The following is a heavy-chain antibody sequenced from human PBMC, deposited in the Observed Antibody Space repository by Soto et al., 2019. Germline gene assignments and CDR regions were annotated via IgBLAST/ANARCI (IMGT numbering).Heavy chain of an antibody. Sequence: EVQFLESGGGLVQPGGSLRLSCAASGVTFSNYAMNWVRQAPGKGLERVSGISHSGSSTYYADSVKGRFTLSRDNSKNTLFLQMNSLTAEDTAVYYCAKGSWVHHGSEGGNWLDPWGQGTLVTVSS. D-gene: IGHD3-10*01. CDR1: GVTFSNYA. CDR3: AKGSWVHHGSEGGNWLDP. V-gene: IGHV3-23*01. CDR2: ISHSGSST. J-gene: IGHJ5*02.